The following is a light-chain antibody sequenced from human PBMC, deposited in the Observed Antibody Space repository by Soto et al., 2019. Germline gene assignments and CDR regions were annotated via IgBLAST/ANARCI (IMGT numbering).Light chain of an antibody. Sequence: HSVLTQPPSASGSPGQSVTISCTGTSSDYVSWYQQHPGKAPKLLIYEVIKRPSGVPDRFSGSKSGNTASLTVSGLQAEDEADYHCTSYAGNNNLVFGGGTKVTVL. J-gene: IGLJ2*01. CDR2: EVI. V-gene: IGLV2-8*01. CDR1: SSDY. CDR3: TSYAGNNNLV.